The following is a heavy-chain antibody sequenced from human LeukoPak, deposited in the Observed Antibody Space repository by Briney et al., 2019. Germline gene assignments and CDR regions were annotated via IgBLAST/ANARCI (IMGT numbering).Heavy chain of an antibody. D-gene: IGHD3-16*01. V-gene: IGHV3-21*01. Sequence: PGGSLRLSCSASGFSFSDYDMNWVRQAPGKGLEWVAAISGRSSHVYYGESVKGRFTISRDNAKNSLYLQLDSLGVEDTAVYYCGRAFPPLRTSSAGDLWGQGTLVTVSS. CDR1: GFSFSDYD. CDR3: GRAFPPLRTSSAGDL. J-gene: IGHJ1*01. CDR2: ISGRSSHV.